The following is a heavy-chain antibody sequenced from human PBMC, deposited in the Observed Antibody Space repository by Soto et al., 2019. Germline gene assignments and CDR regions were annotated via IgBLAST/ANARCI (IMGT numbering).Heavy chain of an antibody. CDR2: ISAYNGNT. D-gene: IGHD2-2*01. CDR3: ARDGDIVVVPAAVYYYYYMDV. Sequence: ASVKVSCKASGYTFTSYGISWVRQAPGQGLEWMGWISAYNGNTNYAQKLQGRVTMTTDTSTSTAYMELRSLRSDDTAVYYCARDGDIVVVPAAVYYYYYMDVWGKGTTVTVS. V-gene: IGHV1-18*01. CDR1: GYTFTSYG. J-gene: IGHJ6*03.